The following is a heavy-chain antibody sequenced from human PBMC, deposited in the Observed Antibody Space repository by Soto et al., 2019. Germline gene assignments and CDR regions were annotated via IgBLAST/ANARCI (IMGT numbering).Heavy chain of an antibody. CDR1: GYTFTSYY. V-gene: IGHV1-46*01. J-gene: IGHJ4*02. D-gene: IGHD3-3*01. CDR2: INPSGGNT. Sequence: GASVKVSCKASGYTFTSYYMHWVRQAPGQGLEWMGIINPSGGNTSYAQKLQGRVTMTTDTSTSTAYMELRSLRSDDTAVYYCARDSDDFWSGYTDYWGQGTLVTVSS. CDR3: ARDSDDFWSGYTDY.